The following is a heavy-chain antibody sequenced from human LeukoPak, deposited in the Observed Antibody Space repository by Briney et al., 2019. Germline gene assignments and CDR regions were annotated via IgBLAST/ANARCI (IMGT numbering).Heavy chain of an antibody. CDR1: GFTFSSYA. D-gene: IGHD2-15*01. CDR2: ISGSGATT. Sequence: GGSLRLSCAASGFTFSSYAMSWVRPAPGGRLEWVSAISGSGATTYHADSVKGRFTISRDNSENRLSLQMDSLRAEDTAVYFCAKDTTAWWYHRAYMDVWGKGTTVTVSS. V-gene: IGHV3-23*01. J-gene: IGHJ6*03. CDR3: AKDTTAWWYHRAYMDV.